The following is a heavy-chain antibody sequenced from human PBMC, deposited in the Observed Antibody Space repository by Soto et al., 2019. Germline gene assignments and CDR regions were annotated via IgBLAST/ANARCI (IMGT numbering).Heavy chain of an antibody. Sequence: ASVKVSCKASGYTFTSYYMHWVRQAPGQGLEWMGIINPSGGSTSYAQKFQGRVTMTRDTSTSTAYMELSSLRSEDTAVYYCATDRNGWLRFDYWGQGTLVTVSS. V-gene: IGHV1-46*01. CDR2: INPSGGST. CDR1: GYTFTSYY. CDR3: ATDRNGWLRFDY. J-gene: IGHJ4*02. D-gene: IGHD5-12*01.